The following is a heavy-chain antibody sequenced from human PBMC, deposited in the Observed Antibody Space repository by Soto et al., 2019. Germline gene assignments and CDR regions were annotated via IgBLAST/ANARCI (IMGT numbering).Heavy chain of an antibody. J-gene: IGHJ4*02. CDR1: GFTFSSYA. Sequence: GGSLRLSCAASGFTFSSYAMSWVRQAPGKGLEWVSAISGSGGSTYYADSVKGRFTISRDNSKNTLYLQMNSLRAEDTAVYYCAKEAPPFYYGSGSSQFDYWGQGTLVTVSS. D-gene: IGHD3-10*01. CDR2: ISGSGGST. CDR3: AKEAPPFYYGSGSSQFDY. V-gene: IGHV3-23*01.